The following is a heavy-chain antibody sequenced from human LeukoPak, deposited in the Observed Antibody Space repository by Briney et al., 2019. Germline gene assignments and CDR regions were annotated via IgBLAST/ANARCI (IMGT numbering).Heavy chain of an antibody. CDR3: AKDPGLGGGTLSFDY. V-gene: IGHV3-23*01. D-gene: IGHD4-23*01. J-gene: IGHJ4*02. Sequence: GGSLRLSCAASGFTFSSYAMSWVRQAPGKGLEWVSAISGGGGKTYYADSVKGRFTISRDNSKNSMYLQMNSLRAEDTAVYYCAKDPGLGGGTLSFDYWGQGTLVTVSS. CDR1: GFTFSSYA. CDR2: ISGGGGKT.